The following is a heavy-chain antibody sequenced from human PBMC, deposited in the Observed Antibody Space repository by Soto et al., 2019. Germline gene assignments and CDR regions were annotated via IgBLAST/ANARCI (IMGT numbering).Heavy chain of an antibody. CDR3: AKDTMTTVTMTLVY. J-gene: IGHJ4*02. D-gene: IGHD4-17*01. CDR1: GFTFSSYA. V-gene: IGHV3-23*01. Sequence: EVQLLESGGSLVQPGGSLRLSCAASGFTFSSYAMSWVRQAPGKGLEWVSVISGSGGRTYYAESVKVRFTISRDNSKNTLYLQMNSLRAEDTAVYYCAKDTMTTVTMTLVYWGQGTLVTVSS. CDR2: ISGSGGRT.